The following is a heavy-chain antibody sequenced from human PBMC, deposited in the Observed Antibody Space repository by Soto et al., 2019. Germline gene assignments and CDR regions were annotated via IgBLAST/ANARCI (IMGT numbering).Heavy chain of an antibody. Sequence: GASVKVSCKASGGTFSSYTISWVRQAPGQGLEWMGIINPSGGSTSYAQKFQGRVTMTRDTSTSTVYMELSSLRSEDTAVYYCARGAVTYCGGDCYSDWFDPWGQGTLVTVSS. J-gene: IGHJ5*02. V-gene: IGHV1-46*03. CDR1: GGTFSSYT. CDR2: INPSGGST. CDR3: ARGAVTYCGGDCYSDWFDP. D-gene: IGHD2-21*02.